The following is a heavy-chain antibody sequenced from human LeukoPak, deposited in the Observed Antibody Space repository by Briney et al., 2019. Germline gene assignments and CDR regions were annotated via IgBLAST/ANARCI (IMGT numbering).Heavy chain of an antibody. CDR3: ARDHYDSTGYYTYYFDY. V-gene: IGHV1-18*01. Sequence: GASVKVSCKASGYSFTSYGISWVRQAPGQGLEWMGWISAYNGHTNYAQKLQGRVTMTTDTSTSTAYMELRSLRSDDTAVYYCARDHYDSTGYYTYYFDYWGQGTLVTVSS. J-gene: IGHJ4*02. CDR2: ISAYNGHT. D-gene: IGHD3-22*01. CDR1: GYSFTSYG.